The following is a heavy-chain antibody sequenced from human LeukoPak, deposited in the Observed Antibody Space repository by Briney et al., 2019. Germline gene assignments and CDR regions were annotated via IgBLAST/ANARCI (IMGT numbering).Heavy chain of an antibody. Sequence: GGSLRLSCAASGFTFSGYSLNWVRQAPGKGLEWVSSITSSGSSMYYADSVKGRFTISRDNAKNSLYLQMNSLRAEDTAVYYCARDPVRAAAVDYWGQGTLVTVSS. CDR1: GFTFSGYS. D-gene: IGHD2-2*01. CDR3: ARDPVRAAAVDY. J-gene: IGHJ4*02. CDR2: ITSSGSSM. V-gene: IGHV3-21*01.